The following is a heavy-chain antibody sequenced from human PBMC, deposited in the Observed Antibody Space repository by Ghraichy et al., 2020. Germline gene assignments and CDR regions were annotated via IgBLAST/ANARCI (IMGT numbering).Heavy chain of an antibody. Sequence: GESLNISCKGSGYSFTSYWIGWVRQMPGKGLEWMGIIYPGDSDTRYSPSFQGQVTISADKSISTAYLQWSSLKASDTAMYYCARSTHCSSTSCYDLDFDYWGQGTLVTVSS. CDR1: GYSFTSYW. J-gene: IGHJ4*02. D-gene: IGHD2-2*01. CDR2: IYPGDSDT. CDR3: ARSTHCSSTSCYDLDFDY. V-gene: IGHV5-51*01.